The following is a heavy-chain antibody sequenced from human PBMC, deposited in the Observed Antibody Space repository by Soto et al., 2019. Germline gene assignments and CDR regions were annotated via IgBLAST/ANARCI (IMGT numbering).Heavy chain of an antibody. CDR2: ISPYSDDT. V-gene: IGHV1-18*01. J-gene: IGHJ6*02. CDR3: ARDLWEYSGTDCYPLAV. D-gene: IGHD2-21*02. Sequence: QELEWLGWISPYSDDTKYAHIVQGRVYMSIDRSSRTAYMDLRSLRPEDTAVYYCARDLWEYSGTDCYPLAVRGHGTTVTVSS.